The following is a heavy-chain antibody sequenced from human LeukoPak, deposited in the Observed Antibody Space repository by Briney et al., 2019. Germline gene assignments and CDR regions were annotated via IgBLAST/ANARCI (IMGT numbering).Heavy chain of an antibody. V-gene: IGHV1-18*01. CDR2: ISAYNGNT. D-gene: IGHD3-16*01. Sequence: ASVNVSCKASGYTFTSYGISWVRQAPGQGLEWMGWISAYNGNTNYAQKLQGRVTMTTDTSTSTAYMELRSLRSDDTAVYYCARVPLYTYYYGMDVWGQGTTVTVSS. CDR3: ARVPLYTYYYGMDV. CDR1: GYTFTSYG. J-gene: IGHJ6*02.